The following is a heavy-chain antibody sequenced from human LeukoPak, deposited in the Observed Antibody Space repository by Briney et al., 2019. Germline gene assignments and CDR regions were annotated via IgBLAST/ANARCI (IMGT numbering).Heavy chain of an antibody. CDR1: GFTVSSNY. D-gene: IGHD3-16*02. J-gene: IGHJ4*02. Sequence: PGGSLRLSCAASGFTVSSNYMGWVRQAPGKGLEWVSVIYSGGSTYYADSVKGRFTISRDNSKNTLYLQMNSLRAEDTAVYYCSLSRHGELRLGELSLNYWGQGTLVTVSS. V-gene: IGHV3-53*01. CDR2: IYSGGST. CDR3: SLSRHGELRLGELSLNY.